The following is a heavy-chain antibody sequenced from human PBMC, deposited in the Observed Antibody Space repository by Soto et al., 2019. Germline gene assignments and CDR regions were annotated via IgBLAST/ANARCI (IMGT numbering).Heavy chain of an antibody. CDR2: IIPIFGTA. V-gene: IGHV1-69*01. Sequence: QVQLVQSGAEVKKPGSSVKASCKASGGTFSSYAISWVRQAPGQGLEWMGGIIPIFGTANYAQKFQGRVTITADESTSTAYMELSSLRAEDTAVYYCARSQTLLVPHAFDIWGQGTMVTVSS. CDR1: GGTFSSYA. CDR3: ARSQTLLVPHAFDI. D-gene: IGHD6-13*01. J-gene: IGHJ3*02.